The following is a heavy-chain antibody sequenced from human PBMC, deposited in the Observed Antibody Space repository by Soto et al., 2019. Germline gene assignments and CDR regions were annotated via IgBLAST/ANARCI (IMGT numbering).Heavy chain of an antibody. CDR2: ISYDGSDK. CDR1: GFTFNTFG. J-gene: IGHJ4*02. CDR3: AKGNLYNFFSGSDY. D-gene: IGHD3-22*01. Sequence: VGSLRLSCAASGFTFNTFGMHWVRQAPGKGLEWVAVISYDGSDKYYSDSVRGRFTISRDNSNNVLYLQMNSLRAEDTAIYYCAKGNLYNFFSGSDYWGQGTLVTVSS. V-gene: IGHV3-30*18.